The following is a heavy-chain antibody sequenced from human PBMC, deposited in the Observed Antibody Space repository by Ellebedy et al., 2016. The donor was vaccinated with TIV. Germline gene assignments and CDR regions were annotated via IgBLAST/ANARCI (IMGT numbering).Heavy chain of an antibody. CDR1: GGSINNYY. CDR3: GRGRGGTQTDY. D-gene: IGHD1-26*01. V-gene: IGHV4-59*01. Sequence: SETLSLTCTVSGGSINNYYWSWVRQPPGKGLEWIGYIFYSGSTTYNPSLRSRVTISVDTSKNQFSLKLASVTAADTAVYYCGRGRGGTQTDYWGQGTLVTASS. CDR2: IFYSGST. J-gene: IGHJ4*02.